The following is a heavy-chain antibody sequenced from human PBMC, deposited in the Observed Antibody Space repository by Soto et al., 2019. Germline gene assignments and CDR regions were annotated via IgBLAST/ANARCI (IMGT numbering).Heavy chain of an antibody. Sequence: EVPLVESGGGLVQPGGSLSLSCTASGFTFSSYWMSWVRQAPGKGLGWVANIKEDGSGKYYVDSVKGRFSISRDKARNSLYLQMNRLRVEDTAVYYCVRVGRLGGYWCQGALVTVSS. J-gene: IGHJ4*02. V-gene: IGHV3-7*03. D-gene: IGHD3-16*01. CDR2: IKEDGSGK. CDR3: VRVGRLGGY. CDR1: GFTFSSYW.